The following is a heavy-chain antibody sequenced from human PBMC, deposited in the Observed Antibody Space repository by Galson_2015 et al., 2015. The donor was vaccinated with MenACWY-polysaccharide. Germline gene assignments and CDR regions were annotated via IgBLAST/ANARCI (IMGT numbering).Heavy chain of an antibody. CDR1: AFDFNKYV. V-gene: IGHV3-23*01. D-gene: IGHD4/OR15-4a*01. J-gene: IGHJ6*03. Sequence: SLRLSCAASAFDFNKYVMNWVRQPPGKGLQWVSSITPTGGTPYYADSVRGRFTITRDNSKNTLYLQMNSLGAEDTAVYYSAKGSYRANAVLSYYYYYMDVWGKGTTVTVSS. CDR2: ITPTGGTP. CDR3: AKGSYRANAVLSYYYYYMDV.